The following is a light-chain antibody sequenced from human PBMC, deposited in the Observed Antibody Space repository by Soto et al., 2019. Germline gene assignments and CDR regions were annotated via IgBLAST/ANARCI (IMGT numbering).Light chain of an antibody. CDR2: AVS. V-gene: IGLV2-14*01. CDR3: CSYTVSGTNV. J-gene: IGLJ1*01. Sequence: TQPASVSGSPGQSITISCTGTSSDVGGYNYVSWYQHHPGKAPKLMIYAVSNRPSGVSNPISGSKPGNTPTLTISGLQAEDEADYYCCSYTVSGTNVFGTGTKVTGL. CDR1: SSDVGGYNY.